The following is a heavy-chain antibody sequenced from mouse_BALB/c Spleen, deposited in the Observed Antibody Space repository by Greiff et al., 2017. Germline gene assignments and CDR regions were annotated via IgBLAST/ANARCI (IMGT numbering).Heavy chain of an antibody. V-gene: IGHV14-3*02. CDR2: IDPANGNT. CDR3: ARYGSSYVWYFDV. Sequence: EVQLQQSGAELVKPGASVKLSCTASGFNIKDTYMHWVKQRPEQGLEWIGRIDPANGNTKYDPKFQGKATITADTSSNTAYLQLSSLTSEDTAVYYCARYGSSYVWYFDVWGAGTTVTVSS. J-gene: IGHJ1*01. D-gene: IGHD1-1*01. CDR1: GFNIKDTY.